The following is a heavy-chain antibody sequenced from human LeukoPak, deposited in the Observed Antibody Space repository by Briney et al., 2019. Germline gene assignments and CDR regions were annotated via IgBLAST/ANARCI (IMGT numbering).Heavy chain of an antibody. Sequence: ASVKASCKASGYTFTSYDINWVRQATGQGLEWMGWMNPNSGNTGYAQKFQGRVTMTRNTSISTAYMELSSLRSEDTAVYYCARGLKISGRYFGYWFDPWGQGTLVTVSS. CDR3: ARGLKISGRYFGYWFDP. J-gene: IGHJ5*02. CDR2: MNPNSGNT. D-gene: IGHD3-9*01. V-gene: IGHV1-8*01. CDR1: GYTFTSYD.